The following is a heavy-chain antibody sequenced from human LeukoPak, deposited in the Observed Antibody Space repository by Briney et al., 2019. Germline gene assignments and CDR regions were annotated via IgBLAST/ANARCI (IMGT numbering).Heavy chain of an antibody. J-gene: IGHJ4*02. Sequence: PSETLSLTCSVSGGSFSRYYWSWIRQPAGKGLEWIGRIYTSVSTNYNPSLKSRVTMSVDTSKNQFSLKLSSVTAADTAVYYCARDLDDIVLMVYAIPGYYFDYWGQGTLVTVSS. CDR1: GGSFSRYY. V-gene: IGHV4-4*07. D-gene: IGHD2-8*01. CDR3: ARDLDDIVLMVYAIPGYYFDY. CDR2: IYTSVST.